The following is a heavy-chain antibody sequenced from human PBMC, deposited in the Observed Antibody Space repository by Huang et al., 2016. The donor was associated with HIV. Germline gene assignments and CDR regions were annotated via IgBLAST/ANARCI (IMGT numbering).Heavy chain of an antibody. J-gene: IGHJ4*02. CDR2: INHNGKI. V-gene: IGHV4-34*02. D-gene: IGHD3-10*01. CDR3: ARGFNYYASDNLGVYYFDS. Sequence: QVQLKQWGAGLLKPSETLSLTCAVYGGAFRCSSWTWIRQFPEKGLEWIGDINHNGKIIYHPSLSARVTISTDTSKNHFSLHLTSVTAADTALYYCARGFNYYASDNLGVYYFDSWGLGTLVTVSP. CDR1: GGAFRCSS.